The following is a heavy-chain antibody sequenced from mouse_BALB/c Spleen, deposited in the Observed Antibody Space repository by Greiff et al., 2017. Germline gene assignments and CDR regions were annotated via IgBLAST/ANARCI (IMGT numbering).Heavy chain of an antibody. Sequence: EVKLVESGAELVKPGASVKLSCTASGFNIKDTYMHWVKQRPEQGLEWIGRIDPANGNTKYDPKFQGKATITADTSSNTAYLQLSSLTSEDTAVYYCAREGTGTWLDCWGQGTTLTVSS. CDR1: GFNIKDTY. D-gene: IGHD4-1*01. CDR2: IDPANGNT. CDR3: AREGTGTWLDC. V-gene: IGHV14-3*02. J-gene: IGHJ2*01.